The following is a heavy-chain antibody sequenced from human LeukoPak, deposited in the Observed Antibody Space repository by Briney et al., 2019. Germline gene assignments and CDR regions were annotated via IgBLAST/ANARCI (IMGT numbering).Heavy chain of an antibody. CDR3: ARDDVLLWFGELLYGGWFDP. Sequence: GGSLRLSCAASGFTFSSYSMNWVRQVPGKGLEWVSYISSSSTTIYYADSVKGRFTISRDNAKNSLYLQMNSLRAEDTAVYYCARDDVLLWFGELLYGGWFDPWGQGTLVTVSS. D-gene: IGHD3-10*01. V-gene: IGHV3-48*04. CDR2: ISSSSTTI. CDR1: GFTFSSYS. J-gene: IGHJ5*02.